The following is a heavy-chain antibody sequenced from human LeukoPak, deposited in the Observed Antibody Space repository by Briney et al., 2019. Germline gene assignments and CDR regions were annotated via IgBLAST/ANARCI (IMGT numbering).Heavy chain of an antibody. CDR2: INHSGST. Sequence: SETLSPTCAVYGGSFSGYYWSWIRQPPGKGLEWIGEINHSGSTNYNPSLKSRVTISVDKSKNQFSLKLSSVTAADTAVYYCARDKFPLVGATGDDGFDIWGQGTMVTVSS. CDR3: ARDKFPLVGATGDDGFDI. V-gene: IGHV4-34*01. CDR1: GGSFSGYY. J-gene: IGHJ3*02. D-gene: IGHD1-26*01.